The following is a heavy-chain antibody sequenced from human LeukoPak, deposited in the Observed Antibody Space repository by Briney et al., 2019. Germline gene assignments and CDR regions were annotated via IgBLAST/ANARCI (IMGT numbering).Heavy chain of an antibody. CDR2: ISSSSTYI. Sequence: GGSLRLSCAASGFTFSSYSMNWVRQAPGKGLEWVSSISSSSTYIYYADSVKGRFTISRDNAKNSLYLQMNSLRAEDTAVYYCARDSSPGRWVPAATKGFDYWGQGTLVTVSS. D-gene: IGHD2-2*01. V-gene: IGHV3-21*01. CDR1: GFTFSSYS. CDR3: ARDSSPGRWVPAATKGFDY. J-gene: IGHJ4*02.